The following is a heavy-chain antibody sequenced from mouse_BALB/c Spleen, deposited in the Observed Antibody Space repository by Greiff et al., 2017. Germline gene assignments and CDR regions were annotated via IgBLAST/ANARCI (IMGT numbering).Heavy chain of an antibody. CDR3: ARGDYRYDGTPMDY. J-gene: IGHJ4*01. CDR2: ISDGGSYT. D-gene: IGHD2-14*01. CDR1: GFTFSDYY. V-gene: IGHV5-4*02. Sequence: DVMLVESGGGLVKPGGSLKLSCAASGFTFSDYYMYWVRQTPEKRLEWVATISDGGSYTYYPDSVKGRFTISRDNAKNNLYLQMSSLKSEDTAMYYCARGDYRYDGTPMDYWGQGTSVTVSS.